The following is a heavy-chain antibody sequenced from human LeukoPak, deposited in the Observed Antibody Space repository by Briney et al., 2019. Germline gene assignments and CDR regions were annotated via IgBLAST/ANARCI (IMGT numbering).Heavy chain of an antibody. CDR2: IRYDGSNK. D-gene: IGHD3-9*01. CDR3: AKDPGEGLRYFDWSTPLYYYYYVDV. Sequence: QTGGSQRLSCAASGFTFSSYSMNCVRQAPGKGLEWVAFIRYDGSNKYYADSVKGRFTISRDNSKNTLYLQMNSLRAEDTAVYYCAKDPGEGLRYFDWSTPLYYYYYVDVWGKGTTVTVSS. J-gene: IGHJ6*03. CDR1: GFTFSSYS. V-gene: IGHV3-30*02.